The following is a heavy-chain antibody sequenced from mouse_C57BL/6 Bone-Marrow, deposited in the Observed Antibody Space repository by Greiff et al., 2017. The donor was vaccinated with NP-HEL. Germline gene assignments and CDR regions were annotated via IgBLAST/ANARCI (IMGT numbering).Heavy chain of an antibody. V-gene: IGHV14-4*01. CDR2: IDPENGDT. Sequence: EVQLQQSGAELVRPGASVKLSCTASGFNIKDDYMHWVKQRPEQGLEWIGWIDPENGDTEYASKFQGKATITADTSSNTAYLQLSSMTSEATAVYYCAKVVYGAMEYWGEGTSVTVSS. CDR3: AKVVYGAMEY. D-gene: IGHD1-1*01. CDR1: GFNIKDDY. J-gene: IGHJ4*01.